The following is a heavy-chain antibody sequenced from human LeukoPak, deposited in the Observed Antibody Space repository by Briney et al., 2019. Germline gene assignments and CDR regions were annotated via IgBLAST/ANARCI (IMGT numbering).Heavy chain of an antibody. Sequence: GGSLRLSCVASGFTFSKYAMSWVRQAPGKGLEWVSVIGGGGGSTYHAAPVKGRFTISRDNSKNTLYLQMISLRAEDTAVYYCAKYSRVDTTRDLDYWGQGTLVTVSS. V-gene: IGHV3-23*01. CDR1: GFTFSKYA. CDR2: IGGGGGST. CDR3: AKYSRVDTTRDLDY. D-gene: IGHD3-3*01. J-gene: IGHJ4*02.